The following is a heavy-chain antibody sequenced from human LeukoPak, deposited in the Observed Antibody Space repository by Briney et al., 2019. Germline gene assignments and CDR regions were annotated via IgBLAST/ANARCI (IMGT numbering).Heavy chain of an antibody. D-gene: IGHD3-22*01. CDR1: GGSFSGYY. CDR3: GRSSIYDSSGYYPAPLDY. J-gene: IGHJ4*02. Sequence: SETLSLTCAVYGGSFSGYYWSWIRQPPGKGLEWVGEINHSGSTNYNPSLKSRVTISVDTSKNQFSLKLSSVTAADTAVYYCGRSSIYDSSGYYPAPLDYCGQGTLVTVSS. V-gene: IGHV4-34*01. CDR2: INHSGST.